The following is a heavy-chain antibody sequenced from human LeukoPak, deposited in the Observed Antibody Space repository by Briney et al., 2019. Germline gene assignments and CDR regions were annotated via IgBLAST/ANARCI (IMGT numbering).Heavy chain of an antibody. CDR1: GFTFSSYA. D-gene: IGHD3-10*01. V-gene: IGHV3-23*01. Sequence: TGGSLRLSCAASGFTFSSYAMSWVRQAPGKGLEWVSAISGSGGSTYYADSVKGRFTISRDNSKNTLCLQMNSLRAEDTAVYYCAKVREPYGSGSYYTEYYFEYWGQGTLVTVSS. CDR3: AKVREPYGSGSYYTEYYFEY. J-gene: IGHJ4*02. CDR2: ISGSGGST.